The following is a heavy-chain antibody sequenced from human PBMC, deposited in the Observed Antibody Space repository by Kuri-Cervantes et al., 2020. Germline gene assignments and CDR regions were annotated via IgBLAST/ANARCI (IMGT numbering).Heavy chain of an antibody. CDR1: GYTFTSYD. J-gene: IGHJ2*01. V-gene: IGHV1-8*01. D-gene: IGHD4-23*01. Sequence: ASVKVSCKASGYTFTSYDINWVRQATGQGFEWMGWINRNSGNTGYAQKFQGRVTMTRNTSISTAYMELRSLRPDDTAVYYCAREGSGGPDYWYFDLWGRGTLVTVSS. CDR2: INRNSGNT. CDR3: AREGSGGPDYWYFDL.